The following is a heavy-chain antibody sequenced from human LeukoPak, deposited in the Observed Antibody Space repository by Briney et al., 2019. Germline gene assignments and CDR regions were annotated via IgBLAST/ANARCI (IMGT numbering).Heavy chain of an antibody. J-gene: IGHJ4*02. CDR2: VHRSGST. CDR1: IDSTNVNY. Sequence: PSETLSLTCAVSIDSTNVNYWSGVRQSPGKALEWIGEVHRSGSTNYKPSLKRRVTISIDRSKDQISLDLTSVTAADTAVYYCARELLNAPTPGAYWGQGILVTVSS. V-gene: IGHV4-4*02. CDR3: ARELLNAPTPGAY. D-gene: IGHD2-21*01.